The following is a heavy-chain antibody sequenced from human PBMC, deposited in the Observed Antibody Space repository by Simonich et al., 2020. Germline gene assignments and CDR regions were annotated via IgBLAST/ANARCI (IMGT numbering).Heavy chain of an antibody. CDR3: ASDGAYDTVVTGAY. CDR1: GFTFSSYE. D-gene: IGHD3-9*01. CDR2: ISSSDSTI. J-gene: IGHJ4*02. V-gene: IGHV3-48*03. Sequence: EVQLVESGGGLVQPGGSLRLSCAASGFTFSSYELNWVRQEQGKGLEWFSYISSSDSTIDYADSVKGRFTISRDNAKNSLYLQMNSLRAEDTAVYYCASDGAYDTVVTGAYWGQGTLVTVSS.